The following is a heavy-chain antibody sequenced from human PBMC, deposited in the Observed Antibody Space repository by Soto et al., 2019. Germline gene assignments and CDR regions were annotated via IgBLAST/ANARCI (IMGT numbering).Heavy chain of an antibody. V-gene: IGHV4-59*08. CDR1: GVSISGYY. D-gene: IGHD6-19*01. CDR3: ARHVNLPLAGTGFDS. Sequence: SETLYLTCTFSGVSISGYYWSWLRQPPGKGLEWIGYIYSIGGTNYNPSLRSRVTMSIDTSQEQFSLKLSSVTATDTAVYYCARHVNLPLAGTGFDSWGQGTLVTVS. CDR2: IYSIGGT. J-gene: IGHJ4*02.